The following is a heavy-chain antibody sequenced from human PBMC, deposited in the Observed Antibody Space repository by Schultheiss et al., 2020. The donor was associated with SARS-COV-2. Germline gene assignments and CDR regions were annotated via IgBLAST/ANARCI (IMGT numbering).Heavy chain of an antibody. Sequence: GGSLRLSCAASGFTFSSYGMHWVRQAPGKGLEWVAVISYDGSNKYYADSVKGRFTISRDNSKNTLYLQMNSLRAEDTAVYYCARARGGWLQKEPWGQGTLVTVSS. D-gene: IGHD5-24*01. CDR3: ARARGGWLQKEP. CDR1: GFTFSSYG. CDR2: ISYDGSNK. J-gene: IGHJ5*02. V-gene: IGHV3-30*03.